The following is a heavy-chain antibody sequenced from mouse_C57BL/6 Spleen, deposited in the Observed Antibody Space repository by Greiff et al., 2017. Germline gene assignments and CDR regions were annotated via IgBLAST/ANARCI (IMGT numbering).Heavy chain of an antibody. CDR3: ARDYGNFFDY. D-gene: IGHD2-1*01. CDR2: IHPNSGST. V-gene: IGHV1-64*01. CDR1: GYTFTSYW. J-gene: IGHJ2*01. Sequence: VKLQQPGAELVKPGASVKLSCKASGYTFTSYWMHWVKQRPGQGLEWIGMIHPNSGSTNYNEKFKSKATLTVDKSSSTAYMQLSSLTSEDSAVYYCARDYGNFFDYWGQGTTLTVSS.